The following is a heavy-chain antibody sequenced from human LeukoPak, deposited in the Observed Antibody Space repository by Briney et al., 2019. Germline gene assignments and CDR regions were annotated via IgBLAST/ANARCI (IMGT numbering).Heavy chain of an antibody. Sequence: GGSLRLSCEASGFTFSGYEMNWVRQAPGRGLEWGSYIGRSGEDVYHADSVRGRFTISRDNGKKTLYLQMSSLRDADTAVYLCATEMSGPGLYYFHDWGQGTLVTVSS. CDR3: ATEMSGPGLYYFHD. V-gene: IGHV3-48*03. J-gene: IGHJ4*02. CDR1: GFTFSGYE. CDR2: IGRSGEDV. D-gene: IGHD5/OR15-5a*01.